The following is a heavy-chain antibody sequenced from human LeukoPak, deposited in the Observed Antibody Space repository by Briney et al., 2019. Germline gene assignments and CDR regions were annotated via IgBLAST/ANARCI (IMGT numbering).Heavy chain of an antibody. Sequence: PGGSLRLSCAASGFTFSSYGMHWVRQAPGKGLEWVSAISGSGGSTYYADSVKGRFTISRDNSKNTLYLQMNSLRAEDTAVYYCAKVSSGYYDYFDYWGQGTLVTVSS. CDR3: AKVSSGYYDYFDY. J-gene: IGHJ4*02. D-gene: IGHD3-22*01. V-gene: IGHV3-23*01. CDR2: ISGSGGST. CDR1: GFTFSSYG.